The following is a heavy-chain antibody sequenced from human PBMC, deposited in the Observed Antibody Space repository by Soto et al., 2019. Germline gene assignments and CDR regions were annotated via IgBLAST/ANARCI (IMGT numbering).Heavy chain of an antibody. CDR1: GGTFSSYA. V-gene: IGHV1-69*13. D-gene: IGHD3-22*01. CDR2: IIPIFGTA. Sequence: ASVKVSCKASGGTFSSYAISWVRQAPGQGLEWMGGIIPIFGTANYAQKFQGRVTITADESTSTAYMELSSLRSEDTAVYYCARDLVPIYDSRIYAFDIWGQGTMVTVSS. CDR3: ARDLVPIYDSRIYAFDI. J-gene: IGHJ3*02.